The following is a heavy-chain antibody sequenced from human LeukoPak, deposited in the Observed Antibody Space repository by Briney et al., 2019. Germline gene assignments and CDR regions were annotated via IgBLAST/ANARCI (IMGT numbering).Heavy chain of an antibody. CDR2: ISYDGSNK. CDR3: ASWGEGALDN. D-gene: IGHD1-26*01. CDR1: GFTFSSYA. Sequence: GGSLRLSCAASGFTFSSYAMHWVRQAPGKGLEWAAVISYDGSNKYYADSVKGRFTISRDNAKKSLYLQMNSLRVEDTGVYYCASWGEGALDNWGQGTLVTVSS. V-gene: IGHV3-30*04. J-gene: IGHJ4*02.